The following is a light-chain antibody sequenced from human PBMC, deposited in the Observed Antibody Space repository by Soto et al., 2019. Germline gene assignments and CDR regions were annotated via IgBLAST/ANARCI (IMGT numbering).Light chain of an antibody. CDR2: GAS. J-gene: IGKJ2*01. Sequence: EIVMTQSPATLSVSPGERATLSCRASQSVSSNLAWYQQKPGQAPRLLIYGASTRATGIPARFSDSGSGTEFTLTISSLQSEDFAVYYCQQYINWPPNTFGQGTKLEIK. V-gene: IGKV3-15*01. CDR3: QQYINWPPNT. CDR1: QSVSSN.